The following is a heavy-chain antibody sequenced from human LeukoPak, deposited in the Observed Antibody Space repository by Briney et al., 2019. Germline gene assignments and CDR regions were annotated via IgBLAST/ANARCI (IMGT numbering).Heavy chain of an antibody. V-gene: IGHV4-39*07. Sequence: SETLSLTCAVYGGSFSSYYWGWIRQPPGKGLEWIGSIYYSGSTYYNPSLKSRVTISVDTSKNQFSLKLSSVTAADTAVYYCAIYTSSWRYLDYWGRGTLVTVSS. CDR1: GGSFSSYY. D-gene: IGHD6-13*01. CDR3: AIYTSSWRYLDY. CDR2: IYYSGST. J-gene: IGHJ4*02.